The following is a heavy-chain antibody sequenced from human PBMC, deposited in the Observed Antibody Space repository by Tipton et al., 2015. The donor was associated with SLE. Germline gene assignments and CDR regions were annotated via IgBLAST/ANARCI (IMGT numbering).Heavy chain of an antibody. V-gene: IGHV4-38-2*01. J-gene: IGHJ4*02. Sequence: LRLSCAVSGYSISSGYYWGWIRQPPGKGLEWIGSIYHSGSTYYNPSLKSRVTISVDTSKNQFSLKLSSVTAADTAVYYCATARELRGPSDYWGQGTLVNVSS. CDR2: IYHSGST. CDR3: ATARELRGPSDY. D-gene: IGHD1-26*01. CDR1: GYSISSGYY.